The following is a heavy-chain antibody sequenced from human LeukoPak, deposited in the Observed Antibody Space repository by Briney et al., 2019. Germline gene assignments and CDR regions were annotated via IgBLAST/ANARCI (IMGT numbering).Heavy chain of an antibody. CDR1: GFTVSSNY. CDR2: ISSGGDT. Sequence: GGSLRLSCAASGFTVSSNYMSWVRQAPGKGLEWVSVISSGGDTYYADSVKGRFTVSRDSSKNTLYLQMNSLRAEDTAVYYCARVGSYATDYWGQGTLVTVSS. D-gene: IGHD3-16*01. V-gene: IGHV3-53*01. CDR3: ARVGSYATDY. J-gene: IGHJ4*02.